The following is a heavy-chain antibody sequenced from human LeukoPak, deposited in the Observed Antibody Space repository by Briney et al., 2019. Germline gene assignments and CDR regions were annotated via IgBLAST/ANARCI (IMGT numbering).Heavy chain of an antibody. CDR1: GGSVSSYY. CDR3: ARLQVHCGGDCYTRWFDP. D-gene: IGHD2-21*02. Sequence: SETLSLTCTVSGGSVSSYYWSWIRQPPGKGLEWIAYIYYSGSTKYNPSLKSRVTISLDRAKNQFSLKLRSVTAADTAVYYCARLQVHCGGDCYTRWFDPWGQGTLVTVSS. CDR2: IYYSGST. J-gene: IGHJ5*02. V-gene: IGHV4-59*08.